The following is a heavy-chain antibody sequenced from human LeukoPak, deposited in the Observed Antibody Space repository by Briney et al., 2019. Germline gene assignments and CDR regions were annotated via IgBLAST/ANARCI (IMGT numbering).Heavy chain of an antibody. Sequence: KPSETLSLTCTVSGGSISSSSYYWGWIRQPPGKGLEWLGSICYSGSTYYNPSLKSRVTISVDTSKNQFSLKLRSVTAADTAVYYCAMWSDCGGDCHILDYWGQGILVTVSS. D-gene: IGHD2-21*02. V-gene: IGHV4-39*07. CDR3: AMWSDCGGDCHILDY. CDR2: ICYSGST. J-gene: IGHJ4*02. CDR1: GGSISSSSYY.